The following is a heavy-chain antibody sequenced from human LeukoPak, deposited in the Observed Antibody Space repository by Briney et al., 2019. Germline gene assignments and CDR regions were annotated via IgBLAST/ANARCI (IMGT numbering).Heavy chain of an antibody. V-gene: IGHV3-30*18. D-gene: IGHD1/OR15-1a*01. J-gene: IGHJ4*02. Sequence: PGGTLTLSCAASGCTFSTYGWHWVRQAPGKGLEWVGVISYDGSKKYYADSVKGRFTISRDNSKNTLYLQVNSLSTEDTALYYCAEDGGNRGSDYWGQGTLVTVSS. CDR1: GCTFSTYG. CDR3: AEDGGNRGSDY. CDR2: ISYDGSKK.